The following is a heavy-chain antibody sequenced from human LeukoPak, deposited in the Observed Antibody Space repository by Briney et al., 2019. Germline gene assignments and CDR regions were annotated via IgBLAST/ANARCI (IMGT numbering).Heavy chain of an antibody. J-gene: IGHJ2*01. CDR2: IYDSGTT. V-gene: IGHV4-59*08. D-gene: IGHD2-15*01. CDR1: GGPLSFFY. CDR3: ARGPYCSGGTCYSTGRYFDL. Sequence: SETLSLTCTVSGGPLSFFYWSWIRQPPGKGPEWIGYIYDSGTTNYNPSLKSRVTISVDTSKNQFSLRLTSVTAADTAVYYCARGPYCSGGTCYSTGRYFDLWGRGTLVTVSS.